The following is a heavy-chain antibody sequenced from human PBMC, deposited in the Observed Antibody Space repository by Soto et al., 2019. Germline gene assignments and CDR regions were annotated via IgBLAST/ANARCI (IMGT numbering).Heavy chain of an antibody. D-gene: IGHD2-2*01. CDR3: ARSDPGYCSSTSCSYGNGVDY. CDR1: GFTFSSYG. V-gene: IGHV3-33*01. CDR2: IWYDGSNK. Sequence: GGSLRLSCAASGFTFSSYGMHWVRQAPGKGLEWVAVIWYDGSNKYYADSVKGRFTISRDNSKNTLYLQMNSLRAEDTAVYYCARSDPGYCSSTSCSYGNGVDYWGQGTLVTVSS. J-gene: IGHJ4*02.